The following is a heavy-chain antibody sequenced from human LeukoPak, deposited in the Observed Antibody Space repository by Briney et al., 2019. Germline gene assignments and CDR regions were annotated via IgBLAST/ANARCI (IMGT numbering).Heavy chain of an antibody. D-gene: IGHD2-2*01. CDR2: ISAYNGNT. CDR1: GYTFTSYG. J-gene: IGHJ5*02. Sequence: ASAKVSCKASGYTFTSYGISWVRQAPGQGLEWMGWISAYNGNTNYAQKLQGRVTMTTDTSTSTAYMELGSLRSDDTAVYYCARDGDCSSTSCRRGFDPWGQGTLVTVSS. CDR3: ARDGDCSSTSCRRGFDP. V-gene: IGHV1-18*01.